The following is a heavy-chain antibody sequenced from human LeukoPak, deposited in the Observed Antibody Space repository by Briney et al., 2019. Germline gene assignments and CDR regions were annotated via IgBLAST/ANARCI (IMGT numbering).Heavy chain of an antibody. CDR1: GGSISSYY. CDR3: ARDLGSGWYRYFDY. J-gene: IGHJ4*02. Sequence: SETLSLTCTVSGGSISSYYWSWIRQPAGKGLEWIGRIYTSGSTNYNPSLKSRVTMSVNTSKNQFSLKLSSVTAADTAVYYCARDLGSGWYRYFDYWGQGTLVTVSS. CDR2: IYTSGST. V-gene: IGHV4-4*07. D-gene: IGHD6-19*01.